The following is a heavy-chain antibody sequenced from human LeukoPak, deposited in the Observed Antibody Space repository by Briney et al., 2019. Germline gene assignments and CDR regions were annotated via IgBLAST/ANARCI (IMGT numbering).Heavy chain of an antibody. CDR2: ISSGSSAR. V-gene: IGHV3-48*01. Sequence: GGSLRLSCAASGFIFSSHSMNWVRQTPGKGLEWVSYISSGSSARYYADSVKGRFTISRDDARNSLYLQMNSLRAEDTAVYYCARMSGSRLPGYWGQGTLVTVSS. D-gene: IGHD3-3*01. CDR3: ARMSGSRLPGY. J-gene: IGHJ4*02. CDR1: GFIFSSHS.